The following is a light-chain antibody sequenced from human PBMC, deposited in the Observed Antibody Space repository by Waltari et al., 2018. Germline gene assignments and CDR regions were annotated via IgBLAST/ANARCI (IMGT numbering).Light chain of an antibody. J-gene: IGLJ2*01. Sequence: QSALTQPASVSGSPGQSITISCTGTSSDVGYYNYVPWYQQHPGKAPKLMIYDVSNRPSGVSNRFSGSKSGNTASLTISGLQAEDEADYYCSSYTRRSTHVVFGGGTKLTAL. CDR2: DVS. CDR1: SSDVGYYNY. V-gene: IGLV2-14*03. CDR3: SSYTRRSTHVV.